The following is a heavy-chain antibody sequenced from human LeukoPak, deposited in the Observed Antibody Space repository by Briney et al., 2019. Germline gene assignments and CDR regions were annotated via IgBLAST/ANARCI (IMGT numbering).Heavy chain of an antibody. Sequence: PGGSLRLSCAVSGFTFSSYWMNWVHQARGKGLVWISRIASDGSSTTYADSVKGRFSISRDNAKNTLYLQMNSLRVEDTAVYYCARGRPHGNDYWGQGTLVTVSS. CDR1: GFTFSSYW. V-gene: IGHV3-74*01. D-gene: IGHD4-23*01. CDR2: IASDGSST. J-gene: IGHJ4*02. CDR3: ARGRPHGNDY.